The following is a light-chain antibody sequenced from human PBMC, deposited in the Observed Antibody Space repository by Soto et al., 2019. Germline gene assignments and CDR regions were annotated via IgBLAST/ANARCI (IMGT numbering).Light chain of an antibody. J-gene: IGKJ1*01. CDR2: WAS. V-gene: IGKV4-1*01. Sequence: DIVMTQSPDSLAVSLGERATINCESSQNVLYSSNNKNYLAWYQQKPGQSPKLLIYWASTRDSGVADRFTGSGSGTDFTLTISSLQAEDVAVYYCQQYYSTPKTFGQGTKVDIK. CDR3: QQYYSTPKT. CDR1: QNVLYSSNNKNY.